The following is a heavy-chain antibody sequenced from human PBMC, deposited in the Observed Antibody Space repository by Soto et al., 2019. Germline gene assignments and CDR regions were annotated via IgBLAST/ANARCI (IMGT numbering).Heavy chain of an antibody. CDR2: IWYDGSNK. Sequence: GGSLRLSCAASGFIFNRYGMHWVRQVPGKGLEWVAGIWYDGSNKNYADSVKGRFTISRDNSKNTLSLQMNSLRAEDTAVYYCARGPGRPPLRNYGMDVWGQGTTVTVSS. J-gene: IGHJ6*02. CDR1: GFIFNRYG. V-gene: IGHV3-33*01. CDR3: ARGPGRPPLRNYGMDV.